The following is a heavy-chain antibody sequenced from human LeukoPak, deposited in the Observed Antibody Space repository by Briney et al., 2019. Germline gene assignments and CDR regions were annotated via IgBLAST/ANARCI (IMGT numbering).Heavy chain of an antibody. CDR1: GFTFSSYS. J-gene: IGHJ4*02. CDR3: ARDRDSSETFDY. V-gene: IGHV3-21*01. Sequence: GGSLRLSCAASGFTFSSYSMNWVRQAPGKGLEWVSSISSSSSYIYYADSVKGRFTISRDNAKNSLYLQMNSLRAEDTAVYYCARDRDSSETFDYWGRGTLVTVSS. CDR2: ISSSSSYI. D-gene: IGHD6-25*01.